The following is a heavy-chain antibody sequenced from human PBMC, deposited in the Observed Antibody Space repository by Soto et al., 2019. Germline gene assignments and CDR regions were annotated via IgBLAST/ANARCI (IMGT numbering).Heavy chain of an antibody. D-gene: IGHD3-3*01. Sequence: GSLRLSCEVSGITFNTYAMSWVRQAPGKGLEWVAVIWYDGSNKYYADSVKGRFTISRDNSKNTLYLQMNSLRAEDTAVYYCARGPTTPLTYYDFWSADYYGMDVWGQGTTVTVSS. CDR1: GITFNTYA. CDR3: ARGPTTPLTYYDFWSADYYGMDV. V-gene: IGHV3-33*08. J-gene: IGHJ6*02. CDR2: IWYDGSNK.